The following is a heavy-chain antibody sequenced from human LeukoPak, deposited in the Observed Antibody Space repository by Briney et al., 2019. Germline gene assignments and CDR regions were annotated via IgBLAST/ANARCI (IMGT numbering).Heavy chain of an antibody. Sequence: PSETLSLTCAVYGGSFSGYYWSWIRQPPGKGLEWIGEINHSGSTNYNPSLKSRVTISVDTSKNQFSLKLSSVTAADTAVYYCARALSGYYAAFDYWGQGTLVTVSS. CDR2: INHSGST. J-gene: IGHJ4*02. CDR3: ARALSGYYAAFDY. D-gene: IGHD3-3*01. V-gene: IGHV4-34*01. CDR1: GGSFSGYY.